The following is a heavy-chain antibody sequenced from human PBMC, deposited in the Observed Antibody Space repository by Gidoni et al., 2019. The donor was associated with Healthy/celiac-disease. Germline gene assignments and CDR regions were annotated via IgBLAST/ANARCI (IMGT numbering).Heavy chain of an antibody. Sequence: QVQLVESGGGVVQPGRSLRLPCSASGFTFSSYAMHWVRQAPGKGLEWVAVISYDGSNKYYADSVKGRFTISRDNSKNTLYLQMNSLRAEDTAVYYCARDSLSSKVAGTLDYWGQGTLVTVSS. J-gene: IGHJ4*02. D-gene: IGHD6-19*01. CDR1: GFTFSSYA. CDR2: ISYDGSNK. CDR3: ARDSLSSKVAGTLDY. V-gene: IGHV3-30*04.